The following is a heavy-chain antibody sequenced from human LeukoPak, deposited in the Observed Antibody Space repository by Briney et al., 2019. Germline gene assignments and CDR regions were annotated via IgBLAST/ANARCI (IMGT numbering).Heavy chain of an antibody. CDR2: IKQDGSEK. V-gene: IGHV3-7*01. J-gene: IGHJ3*02. Sequence: PGGSLRLSCAASGFTFSSYWMSWVRQAPGKGLEWVANIKQDGSEKYYVDSVKGRFTISRDNAKNSLYLQMNSLRAEDTAVYYCARDWAWDDYGDYGDAFDIWGQGTMVTVSS. D-gene: IGHD4-17*01. CDR3: ARDWAWDDYGDYGDAFDI. CDR1: GFTFSSYW.